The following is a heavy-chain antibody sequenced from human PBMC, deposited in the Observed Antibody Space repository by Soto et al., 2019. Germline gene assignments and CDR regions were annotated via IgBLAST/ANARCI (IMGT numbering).Heavy chain of an antibody. J-gene: IGHJ6*02. CDR3: ARDHAGDIWFGELSGYYYGMDV. V-gene: IGHV1-69*13. D-gene: IGHD3-10*01. Sequence: AASVKVSCKASGGTFSSYAISWVRQAPGQGLEWMGGIIPIFGTANYAQKFQGRVTITADESTSTAYMELSSLRSEDTAVYYCARDHAGDIWFGELSGYYYGMDVWGQGTTVTVSS. CDR1: GGTFSSYA. CDR2: IIPIFGTA.